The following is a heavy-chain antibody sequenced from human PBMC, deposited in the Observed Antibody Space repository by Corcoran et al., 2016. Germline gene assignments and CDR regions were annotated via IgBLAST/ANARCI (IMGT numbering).Heavy chain of an antibody. CDR2: IYYSGST. V-gene: IGHV4-39*07. CDR1: GGSISSSSYY. CDR3: ARGYSYGSPSLH. D-gene: IGHD5-18*01. Sequence: QLQLQESGPGLVKPSETLSLTCTVSGGSISSSSYYWGWIHQPPGKGLEWIGSIYYSGSTYYNPSLKSRVTISVDTSKNQFSLKLSSVTAADTAVYYCARGYSYGSPSLHWGQGTLVTVSS. J-gene: IGHJ4*02.